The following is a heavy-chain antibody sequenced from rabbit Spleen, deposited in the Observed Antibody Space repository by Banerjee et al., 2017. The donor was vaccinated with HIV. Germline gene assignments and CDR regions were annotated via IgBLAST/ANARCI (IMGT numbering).Heavy chain of an antibody. CDR3: VRDQAGYAGYGPYYFNL. Sequence: QEQLEESGGDLVKPEGSLTLTCTASGFSLSRDYWICWVRQAPGKGLERIACIDAGVKGTTYYASWAKGRFAVSKTSPTTVTLQMTSLTAADMATYFCVRDQAGYAGYGPYYFNLWGPGTLVTVS. CDR1: GFSLSRDYW. D-gene: IGHD7-1*01. CDR2: IDAGVKGTT. J-gene: IGHJ4*01. V-gene: IGHV1S45*01.